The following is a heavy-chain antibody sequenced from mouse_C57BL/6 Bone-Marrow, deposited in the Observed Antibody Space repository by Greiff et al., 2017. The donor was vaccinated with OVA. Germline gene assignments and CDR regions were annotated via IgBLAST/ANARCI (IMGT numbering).Heavy chain of an antibody. D-gene: IGHD1-1*01. CDR2: IDPSDSYT. Sequence: QVQLQQPGAELVKPGASVKLSCKASGYTFTSYWMQWVKQRPGQGLEWIGEIDPSDSYTTSNQKFKGKATLTVDTSSSTAYMQPSSLTSEDSAVYYCAREDYYGISYSAWFAYWGQGTLVTVSA. CDR3: AREDYYGISYSAWFAY. V-gene: IGHV1-50*01. J-gene: IGHJ3*01. CDR1: GYTFTSYW.